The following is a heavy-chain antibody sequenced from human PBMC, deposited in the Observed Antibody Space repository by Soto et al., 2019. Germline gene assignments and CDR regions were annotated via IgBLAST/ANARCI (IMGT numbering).Heavy chain of an antibody. D-gene: IGHD3-3*01. V-gene: IGHV3-48*03. J-gene: IGHJ3*02. CDR2: ISSSGSTI. CDR1: VVTFSSYE. Sequence: XGSLRLSCAASVVTFSSYEMNWVRQAPGKGLDWVSYISSSGSTIYYADSVKGRFTISRDNAKNSLYLQMNSLRAEDTAVYYCARDYVSGVVIFAFDIWGQGKRVTVSS. CDR3: ARDYVSGVVIFAFDI.